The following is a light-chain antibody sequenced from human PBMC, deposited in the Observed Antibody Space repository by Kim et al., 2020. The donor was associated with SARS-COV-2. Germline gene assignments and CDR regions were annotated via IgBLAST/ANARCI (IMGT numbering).Light chain of an antibody. V-gene: IGLV3-9*01. CDR3: QVWDSTTASWV. CDR1: NIGTKK. J-gene: IGLJ3*02. Sequence: SYELTQPPAVSVALGQTTTMTCGGNNIGTKKVHWYQQRPGQAPLLVIFRDSHRLSGISEQFSGSNSGNTASLTISRAQAENEADFYCQVWDSTTASWVFGGGTKLTVL. CDR2: RDS.